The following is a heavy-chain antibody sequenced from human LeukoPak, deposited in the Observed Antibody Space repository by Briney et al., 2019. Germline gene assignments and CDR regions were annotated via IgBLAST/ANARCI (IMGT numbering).Heavy chain of an antibody. Sequence: PGGSLRLSCAASGFTFSSYSMNWVRQAPGKGLEWVSYISSSSSTIYYTDSVKGRFTISRDNAKNSLYLQMNSLRAEDTAVYYCARHYDFWSGYQTRDYWGQGTLVTVSS. J-gene: IGHJ4*02. CDR3: ARHYDFWSGYQTRDY. CDR2: ISSSSSTI. V-gene: IGHV3-48*01. CDR1: GFTFSSYS. D-gene: IGHD3-3*01.